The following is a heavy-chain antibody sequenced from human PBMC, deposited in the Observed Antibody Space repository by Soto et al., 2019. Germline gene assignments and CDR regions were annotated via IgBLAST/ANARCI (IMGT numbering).Heavy chain of an antibody. CDR1: GFTFSNYC. V-gene: IGHV3-23*04. D-gene: IGHD6-13*01. Sequence: EVQLVQSGGGLVQPGGSLRLSCAASGFTFSNYCMSRVRQTPGMGLECVSGISGSGGITYYADSVKGRFTISRDNSKNTLYLQMNSLRAEDTAVYYCATLSSIARTPHYWGQGTLVTVSS. CDR2: ISGSGGIT. CDR3: ATLSSIARTPHY. J-gene: IGHJ4*02.